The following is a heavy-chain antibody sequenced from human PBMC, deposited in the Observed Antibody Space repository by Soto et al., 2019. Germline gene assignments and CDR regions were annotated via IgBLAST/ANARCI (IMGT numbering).Heavy chain of an antibody. CDR2: INIYSGDA. J-gene: IGHJ4*02. CDR3: XXXXXXXXXXXXXX. V-gene: IGHV1-18*01. CDR1: GYTFTSYG. Sequence: QVRLEQSGPEVKKTGASVKVSGKASGYTFTSYGISWVRQAPGQGLEWMGWINIYSGDANYAQRFQDRVTMTRYTSTNTVYMEMRSLISDDXAXXXXXXXXXXXXXXXXXXXGQGTLVTVSS.